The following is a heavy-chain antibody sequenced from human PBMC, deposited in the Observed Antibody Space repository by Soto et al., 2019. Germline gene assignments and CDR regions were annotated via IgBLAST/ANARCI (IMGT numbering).Heavy chain of an antibody. J-gene: IGHJ6*02. V-gene: IGHV3-30-3*01. CDR2: ISYDGSNK. D-gene: IGHD2-15*01. CDR1: GFTFSSYA. Sequence: LRLSCAASGFTFSSYAMHWVRQAPGKGLEWVAVISYDGSNKYYADSVKGRFTISRDNSKNTLYLQMNSLRAEDTAVYYCARVGSFYYYGMDVWGQGTTVTVSS. CDR3: ARVGSFYYYGMDV.